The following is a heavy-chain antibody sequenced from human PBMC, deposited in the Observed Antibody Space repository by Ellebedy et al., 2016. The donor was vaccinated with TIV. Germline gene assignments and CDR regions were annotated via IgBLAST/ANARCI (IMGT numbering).Heavy chain of an antibody. CDR1: GFTFSSYA. CDR2: ISYDGSNK. J-gene: IGHJ6*02. Sequence: PGGSLRLSCAASGFTFSSYAMHWVRQAPGKGLEWVAVISYDGSNKYYADSVKGRFTISRDNSKNTLYLQMNSLRAEDTAVYYCARDSDRGRFAVAGKYGMDVWGQGTTVTVSS. CDR3: ARDSDRGRFAVAGKYGMDV. V-gene: IGHV3-30*01. D-gene: IGHD6-19*01.